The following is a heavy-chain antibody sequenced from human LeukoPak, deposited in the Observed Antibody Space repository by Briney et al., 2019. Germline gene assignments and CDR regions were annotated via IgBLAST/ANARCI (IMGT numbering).Heavy chain of an antibody. Sequence: SETLSLTCAVYGGSFSGYYWSWIRQPPGKGLEWIGEINHSGSTNYNPSLKSRVTISVDTSKNQFSLKLSSVTPADTAVYYCARGLKTGYSSGWYGVFGNNWFDPWGQGTLVTVSS. CDR3: ARGLKTGYSSGWYGVFGNNWFDP. V-gene: IGHV4-34*01. J-gene: IGHJ5*02. CDR1: GGSFSGYY. CDR2: INHSGST. D-gene: IGHD6-19*01.